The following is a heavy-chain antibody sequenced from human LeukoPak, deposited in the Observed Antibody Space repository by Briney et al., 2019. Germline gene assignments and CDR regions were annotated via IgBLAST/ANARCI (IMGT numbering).Heavy chain of an antibody. D-gene: IGHD4-17*01. J-gene: IGHJ5*02. CDR2: IIPIFGTA. CDR3: ARDGGYGDYENWFDP. Sequence: ASVKVSCKASRGTFSSYAISWVRQAPGQGLEWMGKIIPIFGTANYAQKFQGRVTITTDESTSTAYMELSSLRSEDTAVYYCARDGGYGDYENWFDPWGQGTLVTVSS. V-gene: IGHV1-69*05. CDR1: RGTFSSYA.